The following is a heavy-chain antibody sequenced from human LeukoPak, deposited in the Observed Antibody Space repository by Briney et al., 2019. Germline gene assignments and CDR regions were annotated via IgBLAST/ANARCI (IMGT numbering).Heavy chain of an antibody. J-gene: IGHJ4*02. CDR3: AREGGFYRPLDY. V-gene: IGHV4-4*02. CDR1: GGSVINTNW. CDR2: VHLDGRT. Sequence: SETLSLTCGVSGGSVINTNWWTWVRQPPGKGQEWIGEVHLDGRTNYNPSLESRLTMSVDVSENQVSLKLTSVTAADTAVYYCAREGGFYRPLDYSGQGTLVTVSS. D-gene: IGHD3-3*01.